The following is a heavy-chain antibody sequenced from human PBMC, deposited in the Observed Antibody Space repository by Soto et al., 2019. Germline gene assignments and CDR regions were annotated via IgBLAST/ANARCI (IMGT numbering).Heavy chain of an antibody. CDR3: ARDQWRIVGATNWFDP. Sequence: ASVKVSCKASGYTFTNYAIHWVRQAPGQRLEWMGWINAGNGNTKYSQKFQGRVTITRDTSASTAYMELSSLRSEDTAVYYCARDQWRIVGATNWFDPWGQGTLVTVS. J-gene: IGHJ5*02. D-gene: IGHD1-26*01. V-gene: IGHV1-3*01. CDR1: GYTFTNYA. CDR2: INAGNGNT.